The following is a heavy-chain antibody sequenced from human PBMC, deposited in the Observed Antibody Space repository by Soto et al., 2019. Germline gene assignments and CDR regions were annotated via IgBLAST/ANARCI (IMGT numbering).Heavy chain of an antibody. V-gene: IGHV3-23*01. CDR3: AKDLGSPPAPSWFDP. CDR2: ISGSGGST. J-gene: IGHJ5*02. CDR1: GFTFSSYA. Sequence: GGSLRLSCAASGFTFSSYAMSWVRQAPGKGLEWVSAISGSGGSTYYADSVKGRFTISRDNSKNTLYLQMNSLRAEDTAVYYCAKDLGSPPAPSWFDPWGQGTLVTVSS. D-gene: IGHD3-16*01.